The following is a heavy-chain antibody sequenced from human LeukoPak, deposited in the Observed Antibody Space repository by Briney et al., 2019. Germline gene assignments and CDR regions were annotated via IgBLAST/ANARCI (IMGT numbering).Heavy chain of an antibody. V-gene: IGHV1-2*02. CDR3: GVITFGGVIVH. CDR1: GYTFTDYY. D-gene: IGHD3-16*02. J-gene: IGHJ4*02. CDR2: IKPDSGVT. Sequence: ASVKVSCKASGYTFTDYYLHWVRQAPGQGLEWMGWIKPDSGVTNYVQKFQGRVTMTRDTTISTAYMELSSLTSDDTAVYYCGVITFGGVIVHWGQGTLVTVSS.